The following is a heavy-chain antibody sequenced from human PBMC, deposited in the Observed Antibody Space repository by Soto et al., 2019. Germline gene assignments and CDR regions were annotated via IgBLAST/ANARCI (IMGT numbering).Heavy chain of an antibody. Sequence: SETLSLTCTVSGGSISSAYWSWIRQPPGEGLEWIGYVYYSGSTKYNPSLKSRVTISVDTSKKQFSLNLSSVTAADTAVYYCARGLGGSLPYYFGSWGQGTLVTVS. CDR1: GGSISSAY. D-gene: IGHD3-16*01. J-gene: IGHJ4*02. CDR3: ARGLGGSLPYYFGS. V-gene: IGHV4-59*01. CDR2: VYYSGST.